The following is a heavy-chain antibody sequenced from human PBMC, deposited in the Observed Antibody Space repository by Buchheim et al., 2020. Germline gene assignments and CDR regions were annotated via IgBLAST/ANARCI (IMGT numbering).Heavy chain of an antibody. J-gene: IGHJ6*02. V-gene: IGHV3-30*04. D-gene: IGHD6-19*01. CDR1: GFTFSSYA. CDR2: ISYDGSNK. Sequence: QVQLVESGRGVVQPGRSLRLSCAASGFTFSSYAMHWVRQAPGKGLEWVAVISYDGSNKYYADSVKGGFTTSRDNSKKTLYLQMNSLRAEDTAVYYCARDLLWGIAVFPLYYYYGMDVWGQGTT. CDR3: ARDLLWGIAVFPLYYYYGMDV.